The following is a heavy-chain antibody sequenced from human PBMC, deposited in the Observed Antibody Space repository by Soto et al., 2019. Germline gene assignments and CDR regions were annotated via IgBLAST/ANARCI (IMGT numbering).Heavy chain of an antibody. Sequence: SETLSLTCAVSGGSISSSNWWSWVRQPPGKGLEWIGEIYHSGSTNYNPSLKSRVTISVDKSKNQFSLKLSSVTAADTAVYYCARDRYYYDSSGYPSLFDYWGQGTLVTVSS. J-gene: IGHJ4*02. D-gene: IGHD3-22*01. V-gene: IGHV4-4*02. CDR1: GGSISSSNW. CDR3: ARDRYYYDSSGYPSLFDY. CDR2: IYHSGST.